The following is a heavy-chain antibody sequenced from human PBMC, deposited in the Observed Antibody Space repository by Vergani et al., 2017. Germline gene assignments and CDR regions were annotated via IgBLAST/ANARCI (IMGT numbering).Heavy chain of an antibody. CDR1: GGSFSGYY. CDR3: ARVTPSTIYGFDP. D-gene: IGHD5/OR15-5a*01. V-gene: IGHV4-34*01. J-gene: IGHJ5*02. Sequence: QVQLQQWGAGLLKPSETLSLTCAVYGGSFSGYYWSWIRQHPGKGLEWIGYIYYSGSTYYNPSLKSRVTISVDTSKNQFSLKLSSVTAADTAVYYCARVTPSTIYGFDPWGQGTLVTVSS. CDR2: IYYSGST.